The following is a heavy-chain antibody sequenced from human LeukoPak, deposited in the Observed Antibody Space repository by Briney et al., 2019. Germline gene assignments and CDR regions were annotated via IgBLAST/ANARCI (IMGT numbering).Heavy chain of an antibody. V-gene: IGHV4-39*01. CDR3: ARTRVRFLEWLNWYFDL. Sequence: PSEILSLTCTVSGGSISSSSYYWGWIRQPPGKGLEWIGSIYYSGSTYYNPSLKSRVTISVDTSKNQFSLKLSSVTAADTAVYYCARTRVRFLEWLNWYFDLWGRGTLVTVSS. CDR2: IYYSGST. CDR1: GGSISSSSYY. D-gene: IGHD3-3*01. J-gene: IGHJ2*01.